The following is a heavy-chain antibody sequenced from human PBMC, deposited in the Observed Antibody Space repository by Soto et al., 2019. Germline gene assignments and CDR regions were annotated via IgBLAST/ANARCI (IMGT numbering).Heavy chain of an antibody. D-gene: IGHD2-21*02. CDR3: ARDSPSLAYCGGDCYSIDY. CDR1: GYTFTDYY. Sequence: SVKVSCKASGYTFTDYYMHWGRQAPGQGLEWMGWINSNSGGTNYAQKFQGRVTMTRDTSITTVYMELRRLRSDDTAVYYCARDSPSLAYCGGDCYSIDYWGQGTLVTVSS. J-gene: IGHJ4*02. CDR2: INSNSGGT. V-gene: IGHV1-2*02.